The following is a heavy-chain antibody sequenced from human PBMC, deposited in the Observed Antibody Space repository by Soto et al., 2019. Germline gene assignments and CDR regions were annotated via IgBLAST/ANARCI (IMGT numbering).Heavy chain of an antibody. Sequence: GGSLRLSCAASGFTFSHYEMNWVRQAPGKGLEWVSHISTSGGTIYYADSVKGRFTISRDNGKNSLNLQMNSLRAEDTAVYYCARHDYYESSGYNYNYYAMDVWGQGTTVTVSS. J-gene: IGHJ6*02. D-gene: IGHD3-22*01. CDR3: ARHDYYESSGYNYNYYAMDV. CDR2: ISTSGGTI. V-gene: IGHV3-48*03. CDR1: GFTFSHYE.